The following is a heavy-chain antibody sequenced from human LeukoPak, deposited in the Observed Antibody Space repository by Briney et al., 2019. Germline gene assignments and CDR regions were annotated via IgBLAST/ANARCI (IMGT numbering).Heavy chain of an antibody. J-gene: IGHJ4*02. D-gene: IGHD2-2*03. CDR2: INPNSGGT. Sequence: GASVKVSCKASGYTFTGYYMHWVRQAPGQGLEWMGWINPNSGGTNYAQKFQGRVTMTRDTSISTAYMELSRLRSDDTAVYYCAREGVDIVVVPAAKEPFDYWGQGTLVTVSS. V-gene: IGHV1-2*02. CDR1: GYTFTGYY. CDR3: AREGVDIVVVPAAKEPFDY.